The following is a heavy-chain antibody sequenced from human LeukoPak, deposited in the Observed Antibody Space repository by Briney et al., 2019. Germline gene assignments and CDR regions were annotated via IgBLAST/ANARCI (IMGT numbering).Heavy chain of an antibody. V-gene: IGHV3-23*01. J-gene: IGHJ4*02. D-gene: IGHD6-19*01. CDR1: GFTFSSYG. CDR2: ISGSGGST. Sequence: GGSLRLSCAASGFTFSSYGMSWVRQAPGKGPEWVSAISGSGGSTYYADSVKGRFTISRDNSKNTLYLQMNSLRAEDTAVYYCAKNNRYSSGWYANWGQGALVTVSP. CDR3: AKNNRYSSGWYAN.